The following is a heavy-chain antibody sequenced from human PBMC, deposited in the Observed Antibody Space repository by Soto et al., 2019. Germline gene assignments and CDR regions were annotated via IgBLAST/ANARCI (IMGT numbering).Heavy chain of an antibody. J-gene: IGHJ4*02. CDR2: ITDGLTK. D-gene: IGHD3-16*01. V-gene: IGHV3-48*02. Sequence: GGSLRLSCAASGFSFSNYNMNWVRQAPGKWLEWASHITDGLTKHYADFVQGRFTISRDNAKNSLYLEMTDLRDEDTAVYYCARDTSHGVTIGGLDSWGQGTLVTVS. CDR1: GFSFSNYN. CDR3: ARDTSHGVTIGGLDS.